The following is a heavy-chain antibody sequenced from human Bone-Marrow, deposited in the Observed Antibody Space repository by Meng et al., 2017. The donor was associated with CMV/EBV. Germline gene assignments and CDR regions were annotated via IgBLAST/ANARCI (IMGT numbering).Heavy chain of an antibody. J-gene: IGHJ4*02. CDR2: INPSGGST. CDR3: ARDVVGAVGYFDY. V-gene: IGHV1-46*01. D-gene: IGHD1-26*01. Sequence: QGQAVPSGAEVKKPGASVEVSCKATGYTFTSYYMHWVRQAPGQGLEWMGIINPSGGSTSYAQKFQGRVTMTRDTSTSTVYMELSSLRSEDTAVYYCARDVVGAVGYFDYWGQGTLVTVSS. CDR1: GYTFTSYY.